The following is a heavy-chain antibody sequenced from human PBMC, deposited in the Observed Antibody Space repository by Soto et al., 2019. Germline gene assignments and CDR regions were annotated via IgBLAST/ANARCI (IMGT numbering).Heavy chain of an antibody. CDR2: MNTNSGNT. D-gene: IGHD1-7*01. CDR3: ARAKMGNYGEYYSSCGMDV. CDR1: GHTFPSYD. Sequence: QVQLVQSGAEVKKPGASVKLSCKAPGHTFPSYDINWVRQATGQGFEGRGWMNTNSGNTGYAQKFQGQDTMTRNTSRSTAYMDLRSLRSESTAVYYCARAKMGNYGEYYSSCGMDVWGQGTTVTVSS. J-gene: IGHJ6*02. V-gene: IGHV1-8*01.